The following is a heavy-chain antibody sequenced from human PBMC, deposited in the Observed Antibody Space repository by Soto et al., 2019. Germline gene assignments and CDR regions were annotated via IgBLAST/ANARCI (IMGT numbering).Heavy chain of an antibody. D-gene: IGHD3-10*01. J-gene: IGHJ4*02. Sequence: QVQLVQSGAEVKKPGSPVRVSCTASGDTFNFYTISWVRQVPGQGPEWMGKIIPILGMSNSTQKFQCRVTIIADKSTSTVYMNLRGLTSQDTAVSYCSSNYGSVSTPFDYWGQGALITVSS. V-gene: IGHV1-69*02. CDR2: IIPILGMS. CDR1: GDTFNFYT. CDR3: SSNYGSVSTPFDY.